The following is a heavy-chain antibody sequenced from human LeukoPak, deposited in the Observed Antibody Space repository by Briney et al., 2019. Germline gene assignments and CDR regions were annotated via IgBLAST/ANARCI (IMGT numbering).Heavy chain of an antibody. D-gene: IGHD3-3*01. CDR3: ARDEWSHRYYYYRDV. CDR1: GGSISSYY. Sequence: SEALSLTSTVSGGSISSYYWSWIRQPPGKGLGWVGYIYYSGSPTYNPSFRSRVPISVDASKNQFSLKLSSVTAAGTAVYYCARDEWSHRYYYYRDVWGKGTTVTVYS. V-gene: IGHV4-59*12. J-gene: IGHJ6*03. CDR2: IYYSGSP.